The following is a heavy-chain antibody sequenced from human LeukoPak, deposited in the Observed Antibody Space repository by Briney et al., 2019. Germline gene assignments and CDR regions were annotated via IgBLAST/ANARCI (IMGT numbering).Heavy chain of an antibody. CDR1: GFTFDDYA. Sequence: PGGSLRLSCAASGFTFDDYAMHWVRQAPGKGLEWVSGVNWNSGSVGYADSVKGRFTISRDNAKNSLYLQMNSLRAEDTAVYYCARIRATFDYWGQGTLVTVSS. J-gene: IGHJ4*02. V-gene: IGHV3-9*01. CDR2: VNWNSGSV. CDR3: ARIRATFDY. D-gene: IGHD2/OR15-2a*01.